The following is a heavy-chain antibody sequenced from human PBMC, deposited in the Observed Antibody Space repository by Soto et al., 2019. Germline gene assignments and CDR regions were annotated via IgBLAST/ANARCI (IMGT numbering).Heavy chain of an antibody. CDR3: AKDTFSTSVYGLDV. CDR2: ISGSGNVT. Sequence: EVQLLESGGDLVRPGRSLRLSCGASGFTFNNYAMSWVRQAPGQGLEWISVISGSGNVTYSADSVRGRFTISRDNSKNVLYLQMNSLRAEDTALYYCAKDTFSTSVYGLDVWGRGTAVTVSS. D-gene: IGHD2-2*01. J-gene: IGHJ6*02. CDR1: GFTFNNYA. V-gene: IGHV3-23*01.